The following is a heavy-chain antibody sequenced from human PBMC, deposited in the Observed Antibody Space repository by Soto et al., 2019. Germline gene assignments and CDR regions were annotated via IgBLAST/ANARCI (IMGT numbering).Heavy chain of an antibody. Sequence: PGESLKISCKGSGYSFTSYWIGWVRQMPGKGLEWMGIIYPGDSDTRYSPSFQGQVTISADKSISTAYLQWSSLKASDTAMYYCARTAGRTIFGDPQSLHYAIDVWGQGTTVTVSS. J-gene: IGHJ6*02. CDR2: IYPGDSDT. CDR1: GYSFTSYW. D-gene: IGHD3-3*02. CDR3: ARTAGRTIFGDPQSLHYAIDV. V-gene: IGHV5-51*01.